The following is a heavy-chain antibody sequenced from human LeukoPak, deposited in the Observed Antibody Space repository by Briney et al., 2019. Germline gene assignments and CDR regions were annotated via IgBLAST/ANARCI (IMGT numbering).Heavy chain of an antibody. D-gene: IGHD2-2*01. J-gene: IGHJ5*02. Sequence: SVKVSCKASGGTFSSYAISWVRQAPGQGLEWMGGIIPIFGTANYAQKFQGRVTITTDESTSTAYMELSSLRSEDTAVYYCARAGDIVVVPAANWFDPWGQGTLVTASS. V-gene: IGHV1-69*05. CDR1: GGTFSSYA. CDR3: ARAGDIVVVPAANWFDP. CDR2: IIPIFGTA.